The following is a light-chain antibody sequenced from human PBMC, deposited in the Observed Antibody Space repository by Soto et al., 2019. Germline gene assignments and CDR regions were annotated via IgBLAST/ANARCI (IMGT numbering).Light chain of an antibody. Sequence: QSVLTQPPSVSGAPGQRVTISCTGSSSNIGAPYDVHWYQQLPGTAPRLLMFGNTNRPSGVPDRFSASKSGTSASLAITGLQAEDEADYYCQSYDSILSGVVFGGGTKVTVL. V-gene: IGLV1-40*01. CDR3: QSYDSILSGVV. CDR1: SSNIGAPYD. J-gene: IGLJ2*01. CDR2: GNT.